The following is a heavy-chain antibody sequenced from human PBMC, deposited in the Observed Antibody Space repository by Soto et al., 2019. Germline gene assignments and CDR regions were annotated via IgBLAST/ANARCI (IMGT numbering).Heavy chain of an antibody. J-gene: IGHJ5*01. CDR3: VRLIGNSWLDF. CDR2: TYYRSKWYN. D-gene: IGHD1-26*01. Sequence: PSQTLSLTCAISGDSVSSSSVTWNWIRQSPSRGLEWLGRTYYRSKWYNDYAESVKSRITINPDTSKNQFSLHLNSVTPEDTAVYYCVRLIGNSWLDFRGQGTLVTVSS. CDR1: GDSVSSSSVT. V-gene: IGHV6-1*01.